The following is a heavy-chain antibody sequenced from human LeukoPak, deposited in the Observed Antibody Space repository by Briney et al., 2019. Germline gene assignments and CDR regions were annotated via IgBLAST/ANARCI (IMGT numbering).Heavy chain of an antibody. CDR1: GDTLSTYY. CDR3: ARDKRHSYGKYFDP. CDR2: ISLGNT. V-gene: IGHV4-59*12. Sequence: SETLSLTCSLSGDTLSTYYWNWIRQTPGRGLEWIGHISLGNTEYNPSLKSRVTISVDTSKNEFYLRLASVTAADTALYFCARDKRHSYGKYFDPWSQGTLVSVSS. D-gene: IGHD5-18*01. J-gene: IGHJ4*02.